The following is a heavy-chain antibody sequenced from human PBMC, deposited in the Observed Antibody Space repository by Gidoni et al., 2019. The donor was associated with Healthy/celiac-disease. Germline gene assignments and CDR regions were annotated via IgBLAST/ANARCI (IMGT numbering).Heavy chain of an antibody. CDR2: IKQDGSEK. CDR1: AFTFRSLW. J-gene: IGHJ6*02. Sequence: EVQLVESGGGLVQPGGSLRLSCAASAFTFRSLWMSWVRQAPGEGLEGVANIKQDGSEKYYVDSVKGRFTISRDNAKNSLYLQMNSLRAEDTAVYYCARDDITGRGRYYYYYGMDVWGQGTTVTVSS. V-gene: IGHV3-7*01. D-gene: IGHD1-20*01. CDR3: ARDDITGRGRYYYYYGMDV.